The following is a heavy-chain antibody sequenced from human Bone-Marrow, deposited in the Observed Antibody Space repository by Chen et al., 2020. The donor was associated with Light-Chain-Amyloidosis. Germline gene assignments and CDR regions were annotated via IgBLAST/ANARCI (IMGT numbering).Heavy chain of an antibody. Sequence: EVPLVESGGGLVQPGGSLRLSCAASGFPFISYEMKWVRQAPGKGLEWVSYMSSRGSTIYYADSVKGRFTIARDNAKNSLYLQMNSLRAEDTAVDYCARLAIGCYDYWGQGTLVTVSS. V-gene: IGHV3-48*03. CDR3: ARLAIGCYDY. CDR1: GFPFISYE. D-gene: IGHD2-8*01. J-gene: IGHJ4*02. CDR2: MSSRGSTI.